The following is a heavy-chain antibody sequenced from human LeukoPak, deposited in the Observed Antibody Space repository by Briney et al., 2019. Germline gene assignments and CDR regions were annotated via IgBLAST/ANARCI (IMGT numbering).Heavy chain of an antibody. CDR1: GGSFSGYY. CDR2: INHSGST. Sequence: SETLSLTCAVYGGSFSGYYWSWIRQPPGKGLEWIGEINHSGSTNYNPSLKSRVTISVDTSKNQFSLKLTSVTAADTAVYYCARWYYDFWSGHENNWFDPWGQGTLVTVSS. J-gene: IGHJ5*02. V-gene: IGHV4-34*01. CDR3: ARWYYDFWSGHENNWFDP. D-gene: IGHD3-3*01.